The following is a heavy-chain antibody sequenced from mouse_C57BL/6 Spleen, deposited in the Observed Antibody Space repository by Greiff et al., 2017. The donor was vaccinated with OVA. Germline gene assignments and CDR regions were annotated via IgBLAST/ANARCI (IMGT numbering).Heavy chain of an antibody. Sequence: EVNLVESGGGLVKPGGSLKLSCAASGFTFSDYGMHWVRQAPEKGLEWVAYISSGSSTIYYADTVKGRFTISRDNAKNTLFLQMTSLRSEDTAMYYCARLNFYWYFDGWGTGTTVTVSS. J-gene: IGHJ1*03. CDR1: GFTFSDYG. D-gene: IGHD1-3*01. V-gene: IGHV5-17*01. CDR2: ISSGSSTI. CDR3: ARLNFYWYFDG.